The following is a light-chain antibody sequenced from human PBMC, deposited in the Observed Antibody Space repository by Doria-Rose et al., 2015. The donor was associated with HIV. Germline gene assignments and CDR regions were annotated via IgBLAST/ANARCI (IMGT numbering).Light chain of an antibody. CDR1: QSVSANY. CDR3: HQYASSRT. J-gene: IGKJ1*01. CDR2: GAS. Sequence: TQSPGTLSLSPREIATLSCRASQSVSANYLAWYQQRPGQSLRLLIYGASSRATDIPDRFSGSGSGTDSTLTISRLEPEDFAVYYCHQYASSRTFGQGTKVEIK. V-gene: IGKV3-20*01.